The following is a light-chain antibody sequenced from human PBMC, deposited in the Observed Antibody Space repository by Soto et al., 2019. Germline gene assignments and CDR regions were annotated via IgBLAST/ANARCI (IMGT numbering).Light chain of an antibody. J-gene: IGKJ5*01. CDR2: GAS. CDR1: QSVSSSY. CDR3: QQYGKSPQIT. Sequence: EIVLTQSPGTLSLSPGERATLSCRASQSVSSSYLAWYQQKPGQAPRLLIYGASTRATGIPARFSGSGSGTDFSLTISRLEPEDFAVYYCQQYGKSPQITFGQGTRLEIK. V-gene: IGKV3-20*01.